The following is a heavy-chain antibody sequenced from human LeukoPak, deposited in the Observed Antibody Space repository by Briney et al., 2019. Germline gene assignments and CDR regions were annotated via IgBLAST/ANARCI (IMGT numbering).Heavy chain of an antibody. J-gene: IGHJ5*02. CDR2: INPNSVGT. D-gene: IGHD3-22*01. CDR1: GYTFTGYY. V-gene: IGHV1-2*06. CDR3: ARDFFPSYYDSSGYSFDP. Sequence: ASVKVSCKASGYTFTGYYMHWVRQAPGQGLEWMGRINPNSVGTNYAQKFQGRVTMTRDTSISTAYMELSRLRSDDTAVYYCARDFFPSYYDSSGYSFDPWGQGTLVTASS.